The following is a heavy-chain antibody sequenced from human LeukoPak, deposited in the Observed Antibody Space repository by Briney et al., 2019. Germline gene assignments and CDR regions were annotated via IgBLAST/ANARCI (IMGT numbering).Heavy chain of an antibody. CDR2: INHSGST. Sequence: SETLSLTCAVYGGSFSSYYWSWIRQPPGQGLEWIGEINHSGSTNYNPTLKSRFTISVDKSKNQFSLKLSSVTAADTAVYYCARAIITSFGVAPFDPWGQGTLVTVSS. V-gene: IGHV4-34*01. J-gene: IGHJ5*02. D-gene: IGHD3-3*01. CDR1: GGSFSSYY. CDR3: ARAIITSFGVAPFDP.